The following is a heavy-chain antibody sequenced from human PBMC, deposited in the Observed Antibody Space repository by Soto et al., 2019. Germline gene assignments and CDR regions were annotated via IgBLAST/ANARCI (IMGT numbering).Heavy chain of an antibody. Sequence: AGGSLRLSCAASGFTFSSYSMNWVRQAPGKGLEWVSSISSSSSYIYYADSVKGRLTISRDNAKNSLYLQMNSLRAEDTAVYYCAKMGSGGVVPSYHAFDIWGQGTMVTVSS. CDR2: ISSSSSYI. J-gene: IGHJ3*02. V-gene: IGHV3-21*01. D-gene: IGHD2-2*01. CDR1: GFTFSSYS. CDR3: AKMGSGGVVPSYHAFDI.